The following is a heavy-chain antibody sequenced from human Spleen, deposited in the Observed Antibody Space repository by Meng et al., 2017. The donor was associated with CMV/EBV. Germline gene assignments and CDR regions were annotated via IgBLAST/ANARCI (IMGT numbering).Heavy chain of an antibody. CDR1: GYSFTSYG. CDR2: IDAGNGDT. Sequence: GESLKISCKGSGYSFTSYGISWVRQAPGQGLEWVGWIDAGNGDTKYAQSFLGRVTMTTDTSTNTAYMELRSLRSDDTAMYYCGRDELLLLGYWGQGTLVTVSS. D-gene: IGHD2/OR15-2a*01. CDR3: GRDELLLLGY. V-gene: IGHV1-18*01. J-gene: IGHJ4*02.